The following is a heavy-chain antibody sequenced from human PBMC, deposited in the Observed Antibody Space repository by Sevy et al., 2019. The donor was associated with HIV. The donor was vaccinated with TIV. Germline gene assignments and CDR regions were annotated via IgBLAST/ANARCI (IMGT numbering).Heavy chain of an antibody. CDR3: TNDHCSSTSCFHHGLYYIDY. V-gene: IGHV3-30*02. CDR1: GFTFSSYG. CDR2: IRYDGSNK. J-gene: IGHJ4*02. Sequence: GGSLRLSCAASGFTFSSYGMHWVRQAPGKGLEWVAFIRYDGSNKYYSDSVKGRFTISRDNSKNTLYLQMNSLRAEDTAVYYCTNDHCSSTSCFHHGLYYIDYWGQGTLVTVSS. D-gene: IGHD2-2*01.